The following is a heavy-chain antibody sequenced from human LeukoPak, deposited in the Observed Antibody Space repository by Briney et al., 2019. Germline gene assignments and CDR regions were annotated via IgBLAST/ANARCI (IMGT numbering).Heavy chain of an antibody. CDR2: IYYTGST. V-gene: IGHV4-59*01. J-gene: IGHJ1*01. Sequence: SSETLSLTCTVSGGSITTYYWSWIRQPPGKGLEWIGYIYYTGSTNYNPSLQSRVTISIDTSKNQFSLKLSSVTAADTAVYYCARSSLDSSGRKYFQHWGQGTLVTVSS. CDR3: ARSSLDSSGRKYFQH. D-gene: IGHD3-22*01. CDR1: GGSITTYY.